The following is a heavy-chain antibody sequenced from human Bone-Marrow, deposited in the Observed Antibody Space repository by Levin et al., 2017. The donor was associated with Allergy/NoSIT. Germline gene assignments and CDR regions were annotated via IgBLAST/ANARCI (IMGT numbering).Heavy chain of an antibody. CDR1: GGSISHSY. J-gene: IGHJ6*02. CDR2: IKNSGTT. Sequence: SETLSLTCSVSGGSISHSYWSWIRQAPGKGLEWIGYIKNSGTTKYNPSLNSRVTISADTSKNQVSLRLTAVTAADTAVYYCASLGYTISYYDYAMDVWGQGTTVTVSS. D-gene: IGHD5-12*01. CDR3: ASLGYTISYYDYAMDV. V-gene: IGHV4-59*01.